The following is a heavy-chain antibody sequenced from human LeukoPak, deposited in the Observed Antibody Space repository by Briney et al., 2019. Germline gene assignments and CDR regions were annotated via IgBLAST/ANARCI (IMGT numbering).Heavy chain of an antibody. J-gene: IGHJ6*02. D-gene: IGHD6-13*01. Sequence: GGSLRLSCAASGFTFSSYWMHWVRHVPGKGLVWVSRINGDGSGTSYADSVKGRFTISRDNAKNTLYLQMNSLRAEDTAVYYCAKDRAYGSSWSIPYYYGMDVWGQGTTVIVSS. V-gene: IGHV3-74*01. CDR1: GFTFSSYW. CDR3: AKDRAYGSSWSIPYYYGMDV. CDR2: INGDGSGT.